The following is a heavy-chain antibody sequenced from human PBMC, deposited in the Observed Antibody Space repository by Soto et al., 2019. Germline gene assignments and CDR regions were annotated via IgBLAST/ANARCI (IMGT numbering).Heavy chain of an antibody. D-gene: IGHD2-8*01. Sequence: QLQLQESGSGLVKPSQSLSLTCAVSGGSISSGGYSWSWIRQPPGKGLEWIGYIYHSGSTYYNPPLKSRVNISVDRSTNQSSLKLSSVTAADTAVYYCARVGVYVFDYWGQGTLVTVSS. J-gene: IGHJ4*02. CDR1: GGSISSGGYS. CDR3: ARVGVYVFDY. CDR2: IYHSGST. V-gene: IGHV4-30-2*01.